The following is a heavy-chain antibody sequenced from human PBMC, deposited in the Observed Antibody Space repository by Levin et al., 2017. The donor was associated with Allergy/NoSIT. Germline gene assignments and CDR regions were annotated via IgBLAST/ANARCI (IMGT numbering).Heavy chain of an antibody. CDR3: ARCARPAGVYDSSDSFDV. CDR2: FRDSRST. Sequence: PSETLSLTCAASGFTFSNYAMSWVRQAPGKGLEYVSGFRDSRSTYYADSVNGRFTVSRDNSNNVFYLQVNSLRAEDTALYYCARCARPAGVYDSSDSFDVWGPGTMVAVSS. J-gene: IGHJ3*01. CDR1: GFTFSNYA. D-gene: IGHD3-22*01. V-gene: IGHV3-23*01.